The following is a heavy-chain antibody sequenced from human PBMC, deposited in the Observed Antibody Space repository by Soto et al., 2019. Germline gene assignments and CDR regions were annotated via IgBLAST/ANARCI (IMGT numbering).Heavy chain of an antibody. CDR2: IDYSGST. J-gene: IGHJ5*02. V-gene: IGHV4-61*01. D-gene: IGHD6-13*01. CDR1: GGSVSSGSYY. CDR3: ARDRGAAAGNAWFDP. Sequence: LSLTCTVSGGSVSSGSYYWSWIRQPPGKGLEWIGYIDYSGSTNYNPSLKSRVTISVDTSKNQFSLRLSSVTAADTAVYHCARDRGAAAGNAWFDPWGQGTLVTVSS.